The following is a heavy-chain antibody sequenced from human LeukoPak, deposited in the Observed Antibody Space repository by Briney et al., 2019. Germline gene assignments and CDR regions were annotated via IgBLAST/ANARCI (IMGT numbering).Heavy chain of an antibody. D-gene: IGHD6-19*01. CDR1: GFTFSSYA. V-gene: IGHV3-23*01. CDR3: AMRDPPAGDS. Sequence: GGSLRLSCAASGFTFSSYAMSWVRQAPGKGLEWVSSISSSGYSTWYADSVKGRFTISRDNSKNTVHLQMNSLRAEDTAVYYCAMRDPPAGDSWGQGTLVTVSS. CDR2: ISSSGYST. J-gene: IGHJ4*02.